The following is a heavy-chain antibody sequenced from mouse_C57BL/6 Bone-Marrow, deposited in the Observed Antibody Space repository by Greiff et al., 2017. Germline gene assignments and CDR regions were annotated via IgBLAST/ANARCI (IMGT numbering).Heavy chain of an antibody. CDR2: INPDSSTI. J-gene: IGHJ3*01. V-gene: IGHV4-1*01. Sequence: DVKLQESGGGLVQPGGSLQLSCAASGIDFSRYWMSWVRRAPGKGLEWIGEINPDSSTINYAPSLKDKFIISRDNAKNTLYLQMSKVRSEDTALYYCARQTTVVPFAYWGQGTLVTVSA. CDR1: GIDFSRYW. D-gene: IGHD1-1*01. CDR3: ARQTTVVPFAY.